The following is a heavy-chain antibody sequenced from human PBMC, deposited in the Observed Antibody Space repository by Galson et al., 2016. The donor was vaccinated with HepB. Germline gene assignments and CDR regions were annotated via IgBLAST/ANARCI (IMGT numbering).Heavy chain of an antibody. CDR2: LYPGDSDT. CDR3: ARMQWLVDWYLDL. V-gene: IGHV5-51*01. D-gene: IGHD6-19*01. J-gene: IGHJ2*01. Sequence: QSGAEVKKPGESLQISCNGSGYNFASSWIVWVRQRPGKGMEWMGILYPGDSDTRYSSSFQGQVTISADKSISTAYLEWSSLEASDSAVYYCARMQWLVDWYLDLWGQGTLVTVSS. CDR1: GYNFASSW.